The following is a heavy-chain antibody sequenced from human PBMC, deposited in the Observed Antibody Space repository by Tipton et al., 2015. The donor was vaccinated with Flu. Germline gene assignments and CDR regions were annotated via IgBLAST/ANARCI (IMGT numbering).Heavy chain of an antibody. CDR2: IYSGGST. V-gene: IGHV3-53*01. J-gene: IGHJ4*02. CDR1: GFTVSSNY. D-gene: IGHD3-22*01. Sequence: QLVQSGGGLIQPGGSLRLSCAASGFTVSSNYMSWVRQAPGKGLEWVSVIYSGGSTYYADSVKGRFTISRDNSKNTLYLQMNSLRAEDTAVYYCARDDDYYDSSGYLSYWGQGTLVTVSS. CDR3: ARDDDYYDSSGYLSY.